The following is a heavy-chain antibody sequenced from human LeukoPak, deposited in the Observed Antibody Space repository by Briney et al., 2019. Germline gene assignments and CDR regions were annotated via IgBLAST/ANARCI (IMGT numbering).Heavy chain of an antibody. J-gene: IGHJ2*01. CDR2: ISYDGNNK. CDR3: ARDGYNEEDWYFDL. D-gene: IGHD5-24*01. Sequence: GGSLRLSCAASGFTFSSYDMHWVRQAPGEGLEWVAVISYDGNNKYYADSVKSRFTISRDNSKKTLYLQMNSLRAEDTAVYYCARDGYNEEDWYFDLWGRGILVTVSS. V-gene: IGHV3-30-3*01. CDR1: GFTFSSYD.